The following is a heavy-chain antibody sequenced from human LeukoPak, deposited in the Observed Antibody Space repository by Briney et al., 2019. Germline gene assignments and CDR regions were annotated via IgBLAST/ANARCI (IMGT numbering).Heavy chain of an antibody. CDR2: INPNSGGT. Sequence: ASVKVSCKASGYTFTGNYMHWVRQAPGQGLEWMGWINPNSGGTNYAQKFQGRVTMTRDASIGTAYMELNRLRSDDTAVYYCARGSYDSSDFEYFHHWGQGTLVTVSS. V-gene: IGHV1-2*02. CDR3: ARGSYDSSDFEYFHH. CDR1: GYTFTGNY. D-gene: IGHD3-22*01. J-gene: IGHJ1*01.